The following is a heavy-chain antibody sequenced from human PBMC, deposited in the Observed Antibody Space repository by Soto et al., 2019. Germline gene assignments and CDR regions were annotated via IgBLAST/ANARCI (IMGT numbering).Heavy chain of an antibody. CDR2: INPSGGST. D-gene: IGHD3-9*01. CDR1: GYIFISYF. J-gene: IGHJ4*02. CDR3: SRDDSDWFFN. Sequence: ASVKVSCKASGYIFISYFIHWVRQAPGQGLEWMGIINPSGGSTTYAQKFQGRVTMTRDTSTNTVYMQMNSLESEDTAVYYCSRDDSDWFFNWGRGTLVTVSS. V-gene: IGHV1-46*03.